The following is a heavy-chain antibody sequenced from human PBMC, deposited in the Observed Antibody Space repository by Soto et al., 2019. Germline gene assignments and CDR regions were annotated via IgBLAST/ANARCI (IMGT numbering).Heavy chain of an antibody. D-gene: IGHD3-22*01. CDR1: GYTFTSYY. J-gene: IGHJ3*02. Sequence: GASVKVSCKASGYTFTSYYMHWVRQAPGQGLEWMGIINPSGGSTSYAQKFQGRVTMTRDTSTSTVYMELSSLRSEDTAVYYCARVFSYYYDGSGLGAFDMGGKGKMVTVS. V-gene: IGHV1-46*01. CDR3: ARVFSYYYDGSGLGAFDM. CDR2: INPSGGST.